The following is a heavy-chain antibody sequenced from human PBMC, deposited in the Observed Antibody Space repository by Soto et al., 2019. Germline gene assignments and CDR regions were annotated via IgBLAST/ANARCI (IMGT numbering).Heavy chain of an antibody. Sequence: PGGSLRLSCEGSGFTFSRHALHWVRQAPGKGLEWVADVSKDGSVKYWIDSVKGRFTLSRDNSKNTVYLEMNSLRPEDTGVYHCVRSRSGAVGDSFDLWGQGTLVTVSS. CDR2: VSKDGSVK. J-gene: IGHJ4*02. CDR3: VRSRSGAVGDSFDL. CDR1: GFTFSRHA. D-gene: IGHD3-10*01. V-gene: IGHV3-30-3*01.